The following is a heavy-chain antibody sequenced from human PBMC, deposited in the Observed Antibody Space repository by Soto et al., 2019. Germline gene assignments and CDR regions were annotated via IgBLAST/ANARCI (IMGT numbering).Heavy chain of an antibody. Sequence: QVQLVQSGAEVKKPGSSVKVSCKASGGTFSTYSIVWVRQAPGEGLEWMGGIIPIFGTANFAQKFQDRVTITADKSTKTAFMELSSLKSEDTAVYYCASSSGNNYGVGTNYYFDYWGQGTLVTVSS. CDR1: GGTFSTYS. CDR2: IIPIFGTA. V-gene: IGHV1-69*06. D-gene: IGHD1-26*01. CDR3: ASSSGNNYGVGTNYYFDY. J-gene: IGHJ4*02.